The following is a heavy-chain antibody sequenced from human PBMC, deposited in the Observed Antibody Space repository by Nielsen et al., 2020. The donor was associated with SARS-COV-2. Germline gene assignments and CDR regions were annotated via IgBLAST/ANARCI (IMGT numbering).Heavy chain of an antibody. CDR3: ARGTYYYDSSPSDY. CDR1: GGTFSSYA. CDR2: IIPIFGTA. D-gene: IGHD3-22*01. V-gene: IGHV1-69*13. J-gene: IGHJ4*02. Sequence: SVKVSCKASGGTFSSYAISWVRQAPGQGLEWMGGIIPIFGTANYAQKFQGRVTITADESTSTAYMELSSLRSEDTAVYYCARGTYYYDSSPSDYWGQGTLVTVSS.